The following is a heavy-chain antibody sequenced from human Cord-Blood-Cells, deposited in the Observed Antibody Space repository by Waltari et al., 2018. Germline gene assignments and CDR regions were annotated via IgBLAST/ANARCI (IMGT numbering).Heavy chain of an antibody. CDR2: SYYSGST. D-gene: IGHD1-7*01. Sequence: QVQLQESGPGLVKPSVTLSLTCTVPGSSISSSYWSWIRQPPGNGLEWIGYSYYSGSTNYNPSLKSRVTISVDTSKNQFSLKLSSVTAADTAVYYCARAITGTTFDYWGQGTLVTVSS. CDR1: GSSISSSY. CDR3: ARAITGTTFDY. V-gene: IGHV4-59*01. J-gene: IGHJ4*02.